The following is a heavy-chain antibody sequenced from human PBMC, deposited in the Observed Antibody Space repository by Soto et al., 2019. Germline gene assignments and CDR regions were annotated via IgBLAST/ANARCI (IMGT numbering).Heavy chain of an antibody. CDR2: IYNSGGS. V-gene: IGHV4-30-4*01. Sequence: SETLSLTCSVSGASVRSGDYYWSCIRQAPGKGLEWIGYIYNSGGSYYNPSLKGRLTISIDTSKNQFSLKLNSVTAADTAIYYCVGTGTTDDYWGRGTLVTVSS. J-gene: IGHJ4*02. D-gene: IGHD4-17*01. CDR1: GASVRSGDYY. CDR3: VGTGTTDDY.